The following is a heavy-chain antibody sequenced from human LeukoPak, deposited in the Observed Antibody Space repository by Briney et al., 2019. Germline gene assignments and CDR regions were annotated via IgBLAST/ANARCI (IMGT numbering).Heavy chain of an antibody. CDR2: INHSGST. CDR3: ALINCGGDRPAGY. CDR1: GGSFSGYY. D-gene: IGHD2-21*02. J-gene: IGHJ4*02. Sequence: SETLSLTCAVYGGSFSGYYWSWIRQPPGKGLEWIGEINHSGSTNYNPSLKSRVTISVDTSKNQFSLKLSSVTAADTAVYYCALINCGGDRPAGYWGQGTLVTVSS. V-gene: IGHV4-34*01.